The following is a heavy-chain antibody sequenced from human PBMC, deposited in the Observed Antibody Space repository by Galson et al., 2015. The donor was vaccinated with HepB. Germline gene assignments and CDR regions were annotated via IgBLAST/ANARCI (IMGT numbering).Heavy chain of an antibody. Sequence: SLRLSCAASGVIVSSNYMIWVRQAPGKGLEWVSGIYSGGTTYYADPVKGRFTISRDKSRNTVYLQMSSLPPEDTAVYFCVPFPTALPPGDSRGQGTLVTVSS. D-gene: IGHD3-16*01. CDR3: VPFPTALPPGDS. J-gene: IGHJ4*02. CDR1: GVIVSSNY. V-gene: IGHV3-66*02. CDR2: IYSGGTT.